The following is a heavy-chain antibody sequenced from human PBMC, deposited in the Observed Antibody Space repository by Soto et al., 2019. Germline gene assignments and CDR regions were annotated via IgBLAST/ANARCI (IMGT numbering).Heavy chain of an antibody. V-gene: IGHV2-5*02. D-gene: IGHD4-17*01. J-gene: IGHJ4*02. Sequence: QITLKESGPTLVKPTQTLTLTCTFSGFSLSTSGVGVGWIRQPPGKALEWLAVIYWDDNKHYSPSLKSRLTIPKYXSKNQVVLTMTNMDPVDTATYYCAHKGYGDYPIDYWGQGTLVTVSS. CDR1: GFSLSTSGVG. CDR2: IYWDDNK. CDR3: AHKGYGDYPIDY.